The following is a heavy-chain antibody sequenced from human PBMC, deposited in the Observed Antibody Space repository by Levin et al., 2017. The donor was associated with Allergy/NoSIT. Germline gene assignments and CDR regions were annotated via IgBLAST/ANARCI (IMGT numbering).Heavy chain of an antibody. CDR1: GFTFDDYA. Sequence: PGGSLRLSCAASGFTFDDYAMHWVRQAPGKGLEWVSGISWNSGSIGYADSVKGRFTISRDNAKNSLYLQMNSLRAEDTALYYCAKAPVTVAVPRYYFDYWGQGTLVTVSS. CDR2: ISWNSGSI. J-gene: IGHJ4*02. CDR3: AKAPVTVAVPRYYFDY. D-gene: IGHD6-19*01. V-gene: IGHV3-9*01.